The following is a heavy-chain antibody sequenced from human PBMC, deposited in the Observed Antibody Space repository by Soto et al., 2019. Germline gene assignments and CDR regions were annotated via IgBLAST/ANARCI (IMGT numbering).Heavy chain of an antibody. J-gene: IGHJ6*03. CDR2: ISAYNGNT. Sequence: ALVKVSCKASVYTFTSYGISWVRQAPGKGLEWIGWISAYNGNTNYAQKLQGRVTMTRNTSTSTAYMELSSLRSEDTAVYYCAYNSGYENYYYYYMEVWGKGTTVTVSS. CDR3: AYNSGYENYYYYYMEV. CDR1: VYTFTSYG. D-gene: IGHD5-12*01. V-gene: IGHV1-18*01.